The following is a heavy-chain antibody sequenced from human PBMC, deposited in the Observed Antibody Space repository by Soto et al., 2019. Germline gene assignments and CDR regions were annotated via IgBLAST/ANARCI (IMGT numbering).Heavy chain of an antibody. D-gene: IGHD3-3*02. J-gene: IGHJ5*02. Sequence: EVQLLESGGGLVQPGGSLRLSCAASGFTFSNYALSWVRQPPGEGLEWVSAIDNGGVGAYYADSVKGRFTISRDNSKSTMFLQMNSLRAEDTAVYYCGICAPNRASQLDPWGQGTLVIVSS. CDR2: IDNGGVGA. V-gene: IGHV3-23*01. CDR1: GFTFSNYA. CDR3: GICAPNRASQLDP.